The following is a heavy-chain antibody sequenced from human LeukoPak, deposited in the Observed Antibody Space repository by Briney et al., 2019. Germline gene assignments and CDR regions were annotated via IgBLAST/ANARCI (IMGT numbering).Heavy chain of an antibody. D-gene: IGHD2-21*02. V-gene: IGHV1-2*06. J-gene: IGHJ6*02. Sequence: ASVKVSCKVSGYTFTGYYLHWVRQAPGQGLEWMGRINPSSGGTNYAQKFQGRVTMTRDTSINTAYMDLSSLRSDDTAVYYCAREFAVVVTASSYGMDVWGQGTTVTVSS. CDR1: GYTFTGYY. CDR2: INPSSGGT. CDR3: AREFAVVVTASSYGMDV.